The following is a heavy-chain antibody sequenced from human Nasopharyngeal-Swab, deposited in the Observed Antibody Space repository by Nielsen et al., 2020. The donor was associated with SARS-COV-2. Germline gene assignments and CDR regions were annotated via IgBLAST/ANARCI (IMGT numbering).Heavy chain of an antibody. D-gene: IGHD3-22*01. CDR2: ISYDGSNK. V-gene: IGHV3-30*18. CDR3: AKSYSGGYTAHFDY. CDR1: GFTFNTYG. Sequence: GGSLRLSCAASGFTFNTYGMHWVRQAPGKGLEGVAVISYDGSNKYYAESVKGRFTISRDNSKNTLYLEMNSLRAEDTAAYYCAKSYSGGYTAHFDYWGQGTLVTVSS. J-gene: IGHJ4*02.